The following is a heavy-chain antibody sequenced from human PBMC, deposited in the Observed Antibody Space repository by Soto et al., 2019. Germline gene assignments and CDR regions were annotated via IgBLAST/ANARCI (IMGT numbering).Heavy chain of an antibody. J-gene: IGHJ3*02. CDR2: ISSSSSTI. CDR1: GFTFSSYS. CDR3: ARGGPRIASAGDI. V-gene: IGHV3-48*02. D-gene: IGHD6-13*01. Sequence: GESLKISCAASGFTFSSYSMNWVRQAPGKGLEWVSYISSSSSTIYYADSVKGRFTISRDNAKNSLYLQMNSLRDEDTAVYYCARGGPRIASAGDIWGQGTMVTVSS.